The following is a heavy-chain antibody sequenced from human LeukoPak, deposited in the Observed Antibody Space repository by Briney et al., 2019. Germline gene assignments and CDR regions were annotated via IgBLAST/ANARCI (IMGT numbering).Heavy chain of an antibody. CDR3: AREGDPHIVVVPAATGY. D-gene: IGHD2-2*01. J-gene: IGHJ4*02. V-gene: IGHV1-2*02. CDR1: GYTFTGYY. Sequence: ASVKVSCKASGYTFTGYYMHWVRQAPGQGLEWMGWINPNSGGTNYAQKFQGRVTMTRDTSISTAYMELSRLRSDDTAVYYCAREGDPHIVVVPAATGYRGQGTLVTVSS. CDR2: INPNSGGT.